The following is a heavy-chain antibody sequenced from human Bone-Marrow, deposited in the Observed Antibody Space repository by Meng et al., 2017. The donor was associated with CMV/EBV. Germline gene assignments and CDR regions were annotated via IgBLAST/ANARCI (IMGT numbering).Heavy chain of an antibody. Sequence: YGMNWGRQAPGRGLEWVSAISDSSSRTYYADSVKGRVTISRDNSKNTLYLQMNSLRAGDTAVYYCAKVPRYCSSTTCPVPYYFDYWGQGTLVTVSS. CDR1: YG. D-gene: IGHD2-2*01. CDR2: ISDSSSRT. V-gene: IGHV3-23*01. J-gene: IGHJ4*02. CDR3: AKVPRYCSSTTCPVPYYFDY.